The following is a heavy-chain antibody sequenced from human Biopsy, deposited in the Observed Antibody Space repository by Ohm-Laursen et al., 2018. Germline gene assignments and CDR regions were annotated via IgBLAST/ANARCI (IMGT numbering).Heavy chain of an antibody. D-gene: IGHD3-10*01. J-gene: IGHJ4*02. V-gene: IGHV3-11*01. CDR1: GFTFSDYY. CDR2: ISGSGTTI. CDR3: ARDGAGSYHDY. Sequence: SLRLSCAASGFTFSDYYMSWIRQAPGKGLEWLSYISGSGTTIFYADSVKGRFTVSRDNAKNSLYLQMNSLTVEDTAVCYCARDGAGSYHDYWGQGTLVTVSS.